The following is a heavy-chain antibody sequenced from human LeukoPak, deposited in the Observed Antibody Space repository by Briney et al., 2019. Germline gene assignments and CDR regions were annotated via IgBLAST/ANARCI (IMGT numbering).Heavy chain of an antibody. CDR2: IYYSGST. CDR3: ARDNGGGELDAFDI. Sequence: PSETLSLTCTVSGGSISSYYWSWIRQPPGKGLEWIGYIYYSGSTNYNPSLKSRVTISVDTSKNQFSLKLSSVTAADTAVYYCARDNGGGELDAFDIRGQGTMVTVSS. CDR1: GGSISSYY. V-gene: IGHV4-59*01. J-gene: IGHJ3*02. D-gene: IGHD4-17*01.